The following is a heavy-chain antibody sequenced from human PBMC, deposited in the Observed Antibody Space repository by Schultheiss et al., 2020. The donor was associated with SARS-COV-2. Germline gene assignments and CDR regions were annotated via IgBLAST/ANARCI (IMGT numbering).Heavy chain of an antibody. V-gene: IGHV5-51*01. CDR3: ARHSGSYYYFDY. CDR2: IYPGDSDT. CDR1: GYSFASYW. J-gene: IGHJ4*02. Sequence: GGSLRLSCKGSGYSFASYWIGWVRQMPGKGLEWMGIIYPGDSDTRYSPSFQGQVTISADKSISTAYLQWSSLKASDTAMYYCARHSGSYYYFDYWGQGTLVTVSS. D-gene: IGHD1-26*01.